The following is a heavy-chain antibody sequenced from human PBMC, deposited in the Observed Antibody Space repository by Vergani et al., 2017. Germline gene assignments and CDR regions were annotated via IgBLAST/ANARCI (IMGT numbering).Heavy chain of an antibody. CDR3: ARVTDYGDYLNY. J-gene: IGHJ4*02. CDR1: GFTFSSYS. V-gene: IGHV3-21*01. D-gene: IGHD4-17*01. Sequence: VQLVESGGGLVKPGGSLRLSCAASGFTFSSYSMNWVRQAPGKGLEWVSSISSSSSYIYYADSVKGRFTISRDNAKNSLYLQMNSLRAEDTAVYYCARVTDYGDYLNYWGQGTLVTVSS. CDR2: ISSSSSYI.